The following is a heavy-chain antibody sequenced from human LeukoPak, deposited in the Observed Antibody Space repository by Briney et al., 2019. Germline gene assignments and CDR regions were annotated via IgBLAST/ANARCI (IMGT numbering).Heavy chain of an antibody. Sequence: SETLSLTCTVSGGSISSSSYYWGWIRQPPGKGLEWIGSIYYSGSTYYNPSLKSRVTISVDTSKNQFSLKLSSVTAADTAVYYCARDAYYYGSGSSPWGQGTLVTVSS. CDR3: ARDAYYYGSGSSP. CDR2: IYYSGST. D-gene: IGHD3-10*01. CDR1: GGSISSSSYY. V-gene: IGHV4-39*07. J-gene: IGHJ5*02.